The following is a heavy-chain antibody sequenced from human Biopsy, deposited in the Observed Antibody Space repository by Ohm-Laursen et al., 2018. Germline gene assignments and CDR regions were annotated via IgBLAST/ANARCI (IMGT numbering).Heavy chain of an antibody. V-gene: IGHV3-9*01. CDR2: IDWNSRNI. Sequence: SLRLSCSASGFSFDDFAMHWVRRSPGKGLEWVAGIDWNSRNINYGDSVKGRFSVSRDNAKNSLYLQMNSLRGEDTALYYCVKDTNWNYVWDRPGATKGMDVWGQGTLVIVSS. J-gene: IGHJ4*02. D-gene: IGHD1-7*01. CDR3: VKDTNWNYVWDRPGATKGMDV. CDR1: GFSFDDFA.